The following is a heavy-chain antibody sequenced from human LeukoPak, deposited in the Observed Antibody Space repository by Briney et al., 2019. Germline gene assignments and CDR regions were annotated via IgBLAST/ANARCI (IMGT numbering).Heavy chain of an antibody. V-gene: IGHV4-39*01. J-gene: IGHJ5*02. CDR2: ISYGGTN. D-gene: IGHD7-27*01. CDR3: ASLGTLRS. Sequence: SETLSLTCTVSGASVSSSSYYWGWIRQPPGKGLEWIGSISYGGTNYNNPSLKSRVSISIDTSKNQFSVKLTSVTAADTAMYYCASLGTLRSWGQGTLVTVSS. CDR1: GASVSSSSYY.